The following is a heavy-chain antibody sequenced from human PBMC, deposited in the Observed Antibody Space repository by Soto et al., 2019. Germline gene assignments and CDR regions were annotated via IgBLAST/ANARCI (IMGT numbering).Heavy chain of an antibody. Sequence: GSLRLSCSASGFTFTXXXXXVVRQAPGKGLDWFSSISSTTNYIYYADSMKGRFTVSRDNAKNPVYLEMNSLRAEDPAVYYCARESXDPTPHFDYWGQGTXVTVSS. CDR3: ARESXDPTPHFDY. CDR2: ISSTTNYI. CDR1: GFTFTXXX. J-gene: IGHJ4*02. V-gene: IGHV3-21*01.